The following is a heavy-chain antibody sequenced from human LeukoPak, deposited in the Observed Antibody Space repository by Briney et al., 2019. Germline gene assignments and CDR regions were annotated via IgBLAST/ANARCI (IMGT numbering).Heavy chain of an antibody. CDR1: GFTFDDYA. J-gene: IGHJ4*02. D-gene: IGHD4-17*01. Sequence: GGSLRLSCAASGFTFDDYAMHWVRQAPGKGLEWVSSISSSSSYIYYADSVKGRFTISRDNAKNSLYLQMNSLRAEDTAVYYCASVFYGDFYFDYWGQGTLVTVSS. V-gene: IGHV3-21*01. CDR3: ASVFYGDFYFDY. CDR2: ISSSSSYI.